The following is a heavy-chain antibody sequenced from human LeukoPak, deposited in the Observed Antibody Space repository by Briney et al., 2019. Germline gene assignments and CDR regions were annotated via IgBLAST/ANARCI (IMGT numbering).Heavy chain of an antibody. CDR1: GGSISSSSYY. V-gene: IGHV4-39*01. J-gene: IGHJ4*02. Sequence: SETLSLTCTVSGGSISSSSYYWGWIRQPPGKGLEWIGSIYYSGSTYYNPSLKSRVTISVDTSKNQFSLKLSSVTAADTAVYYCARGFLRYFDWGQGTLVTVSS. CDR3: ARGFLRYFD. CDR2: IYYSGST. D-gene: IGHD3-9*01.